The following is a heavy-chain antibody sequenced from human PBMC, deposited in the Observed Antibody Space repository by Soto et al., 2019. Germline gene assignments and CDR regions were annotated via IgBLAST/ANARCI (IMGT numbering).Heavy chain of an antibody. D-gene: IGHD5-12*01. J-gene: IGHJ4*02. CDR3: ARREDGYNGFDY. CDR1: GGSVSGYA. V-gene: IGHV1-69*12. CDR2: IIPIFGTA. Sequence: QVQQVQSGAEVKKPRTSVKVSCKASGGSVSGYASSWVRQAPGQRLEWKGGIIPIFGTANYAQKFQGRVTITADESTSTAYMELSSLRSEDTAVYYCARREDGYNGFDYWGQGTLVTVSS.